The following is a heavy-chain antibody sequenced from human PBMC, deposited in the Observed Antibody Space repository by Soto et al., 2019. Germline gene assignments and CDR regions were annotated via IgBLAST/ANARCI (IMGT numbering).Heavy chain of an antibody. CDR2: IIPIFGTA. D-gene: IGHD5-12*01. CDR3: ARGLIVATTNYYFDY. V-gene: IGHV1-69*13. J-gene: IGHJ4*02. Sequence: GSSVNVSCKASGGTFSSYAISWVRQAPGQGLEWMGGIIPIFGTANYAQKFQGRATITADESTSTAYMELSSLRSEDTAVYYCARGLIVATTNYYFDYWGQGTLVTVSS. CDR1: GGTFSSYA.